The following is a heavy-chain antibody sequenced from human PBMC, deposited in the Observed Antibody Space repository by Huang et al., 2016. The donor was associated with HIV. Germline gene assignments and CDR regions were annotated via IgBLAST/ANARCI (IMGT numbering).Heavy chain of an antibody. CDR2: MNPNSCNT. D-gene: IGHD2-15*01. CDR3: ATLPPVNYGRSGGRVRDY. CDR1: GYTFSNYD. J-gene: IGHJ4*02. V-gene: IGHV1-8*01. Sequence: QVQLVQSGAEVKKPGASVKVSCKASGYTFSNYDINWVRQAPGQGLEWMGGMNPNSCNTGYARKFQGRVTMTRSTSISTAYMEVGRLRFEDTAVYYCATLPPVNYGRSGGRVRDYWGQGSLVTVSS.